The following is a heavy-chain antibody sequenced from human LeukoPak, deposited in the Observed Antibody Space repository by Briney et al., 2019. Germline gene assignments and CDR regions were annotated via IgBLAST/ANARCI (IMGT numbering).Heavy chain of an antibody. V-gene: IGHV3-7*04. J-gene: IGHJ4*02. CDR3: ARDRGYSTFDF. D-gene: IGHD4-11*01. Sequence: GGSLGLSCAASGFTFSSYWMSWVRQAPGKGLEWVANINQDESEENFVDSVKGRFSISRDNAKRSLYLQMNSLRAEDTAMYYCARDRGYSTFDFRGQGTLVTVSS. CDR2: INQDESEE. CDR1: GFTFSSYW.